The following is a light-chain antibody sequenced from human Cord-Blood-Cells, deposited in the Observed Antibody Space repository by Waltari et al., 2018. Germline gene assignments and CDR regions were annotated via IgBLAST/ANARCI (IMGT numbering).Light chain of an antibody. J-gene: IGKJ1*01. CDR2: GAS. CDR1: QSVSSN. CDR3: QQYNNWPKT. V-gene: IGKV3-15*01. Sequence: EIVMTQSPATLSVSPGERATLSCRTSQSVSSNLAWYHQRPGQATRFLIYGASTRATGIPDRFIYSGSGTEFTLTISSLQSEDFAVYYCQQYNNWPKTFGQGTKVEIK.